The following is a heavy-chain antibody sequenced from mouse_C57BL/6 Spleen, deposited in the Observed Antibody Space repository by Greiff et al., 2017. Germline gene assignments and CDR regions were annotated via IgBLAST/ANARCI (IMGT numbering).Heavy chain of an antibody. CDR2: INPNNGGT. Sequence: ELQLQESGPELVKPGASVTLPCTASGYTFTDYTMDWVKQSPGKSLEWIGDINPNNGGTIYNKKFKCKATLTVDKSSSTAYMELRSLTSEDTAVYYCARLDWDVRDFDYWGQGTTLTVSS. J-gene: IGHJ2*01. CDR3: ARLDWDVRDFDY. CDR1: GYTFTDYT. D-gene: IGHD4-1*01. V-gene: IGHV1-18*01.